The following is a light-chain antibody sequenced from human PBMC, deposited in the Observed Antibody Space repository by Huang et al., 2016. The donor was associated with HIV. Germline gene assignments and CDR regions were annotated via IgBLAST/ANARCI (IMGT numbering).Light chain of an antibody. V-gene: IGKV1-39*01. Sequence: DIQMTQSPSSLSASVGDRVTITCRASQSISNYLNWYQQKPGKAPKLLIYSASSLQSGVPSRFSGSGSGTDFTRTISSLQPEDFTTYYCQQSYSTPRTFGQGTRLDIK. CDR3: QQSYSTPRT. J-gene: IGKJ5*01. CDR2: SAS. CDR1: QSISNY.